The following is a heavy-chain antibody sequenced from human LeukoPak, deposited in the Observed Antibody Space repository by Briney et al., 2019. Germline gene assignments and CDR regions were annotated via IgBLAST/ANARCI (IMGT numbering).Heavy chain of an antibody. V-gene: IGHV3-48*04. D-gene: IGHD4-23*01. CDR3: AVDYGGKSGAFDI. J-gene: IGHJ3*02. CDR1: GFTFSSYG. CDR2: ISSSGSTI. Sequence: GGSLRLSCAASGFTFSSYGMSWVRQAPGKGLEWVSYISSSGSTIHYADSVKGRFTISRDNAKNSLYLQMNSLRAEDTAVYYCAVDYGGKSGAFDIWGQGTMVTVSS.